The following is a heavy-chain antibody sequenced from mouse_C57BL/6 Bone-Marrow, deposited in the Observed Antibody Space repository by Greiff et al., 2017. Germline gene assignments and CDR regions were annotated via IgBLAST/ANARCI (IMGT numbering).Heavy chain of an antibody. CDR2: ISYDGSN. V-gene: IGHV3-6*01. CDR1: GYSITSGYY. D-gene: IGHD2-12*01. Sequence: EVKLMASGPGLVKPSQSLSLTCSVTGYSITSGYYWNWIRQFPGNKLEWMGYISYDGSNNYNPSLKNRISITRDTSKNQFFLKLNSVTTEDTATYYCARSLLGFAYWGQGTLVTVSA. CDR3: ARSLLGFAY. J-gene: IGHJ3*01.